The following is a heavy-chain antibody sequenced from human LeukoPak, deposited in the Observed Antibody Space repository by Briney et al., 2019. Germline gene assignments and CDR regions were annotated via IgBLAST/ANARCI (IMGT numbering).Heavy chain of an antibody. V-gene: IGHV3-7*01. CDR2: IKQDGSER. Sequence: GGSLRLSCAASGFTFSSYWMTWVRQAPGRGLEWVANIKQDGSERYYVDSVKGRFTVSRDNAKNSLYLQMNSLRAEDTAVYYCARTDSSGWSFDYWGQGNLVTVSS. CDR1: GFTFSSYW. J-gene: IGHJ4*02. D-gene: IGHD6-19*01. CDR3: ARTDSSGWSFDY.